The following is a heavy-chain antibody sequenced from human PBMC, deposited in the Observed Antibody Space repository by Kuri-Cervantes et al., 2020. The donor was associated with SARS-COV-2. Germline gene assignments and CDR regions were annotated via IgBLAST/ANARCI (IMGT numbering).Heavy chain of an antibody. Sequence: GSLRLSCTVSGGSISSGDYYWSWIRQPPGKGLEWIGYIYYSGSTNYNPSLKNRVTISVDTSKNQFSLKLSSVTAADTAVYYCAQSRSIAARRPWYFDLWGRGTLVTVSS. J-gene: IGHJ2*01. CDR2: IYYSGST. V-gene: IGHV4-61*08. CDR3: AQSRSIAARRPWYFDL. D-gene: IGHD6-6*01. CDR1: GGSISSGDYY.